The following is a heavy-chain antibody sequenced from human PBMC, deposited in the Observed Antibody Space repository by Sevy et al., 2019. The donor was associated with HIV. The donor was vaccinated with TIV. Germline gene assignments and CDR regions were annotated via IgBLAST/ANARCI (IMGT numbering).Heavy chain of an antibody. CDR2: ISYIGST. J-gene: IGHJ4*02. Sequence: SETLSLTCTVSGGSVSSGNYYWTWIRQPPGKGLEWIGYISYIGSTNYNPSLKSRVTISIETSKNQLSLRLSSVTATDAAVYYCVRDRIDAAGGYFDYWGQGTLVTVSS. V-gene: IGHV4-61*01. CDR1: GGSVSSGNYY. D-gene: IGHD6-25*01. CDR3: VRDRIDAAGGYFDY.